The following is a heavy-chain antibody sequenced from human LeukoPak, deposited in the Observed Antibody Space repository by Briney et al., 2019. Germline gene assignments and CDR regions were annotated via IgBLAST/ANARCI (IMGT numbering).Heavy chain of an antibody. V-gene: IGHV2-70*04. D-gene: IGHD3-16*01. CDR1: GFSLTTSGVR. J-gene: IGHJ5*02. CDR2: IDGAEDK. Sequence: SGPTLVNPTQTLTLTCTFSGFSLTTSGVRVSWMRQPPGKALEGLARIDGAEDKFYSTSLKTRLPTSKDTPKNQVVLTMTNMDPVETATYYCARIGGGNWFDPWGQGTLVTVSS. CDR3: ARIGGGNWFDP.